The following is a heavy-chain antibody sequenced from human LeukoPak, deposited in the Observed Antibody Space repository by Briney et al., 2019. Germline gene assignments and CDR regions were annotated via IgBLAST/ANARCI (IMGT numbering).Heavy chain of an antibody. Sequence: GESLKISCKGSGYSFTSYWIGWVRQMPGKGLEWMGIIYPGDSDTRYSPSFQGQVTISADKSISTAYLQWSSLKASDTAMYYCARGPPRIQLGLGYFDYWGQGTLVPVSS. CDR3: ARGPPRIQLGLGYFDY. V-gene: IGHV5-51*01. J-gene: IGHJ4*02. CDR1: GYSFTSYW. D-gene: IGHD1-1*01. CDR2: IYPGDSDT.